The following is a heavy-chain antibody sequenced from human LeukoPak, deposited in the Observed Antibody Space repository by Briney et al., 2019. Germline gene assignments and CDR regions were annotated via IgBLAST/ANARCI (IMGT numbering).Heavy chain of an antibody. CDR3: AREVYAANWFDP. J-gene: IGHJ5*02. D-gene: IGHD2-8*01. V-gene: IGHV3-64*01. CDR1: GFTVSTCA. CDR2: ISGNGDST. Sequence: GGSLRLSCAASGFTVSTCAMHWVRQAPGKGLEYVAAISGNGDSTYYANTVKGRFTISRDNSKNTLYLQMGSLRPEDMAVYYCAREVYAANWFDPWGQGTLVTVSS.